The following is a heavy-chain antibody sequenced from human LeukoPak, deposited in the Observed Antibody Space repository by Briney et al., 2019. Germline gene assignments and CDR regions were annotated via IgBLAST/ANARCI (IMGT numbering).Heavy chain of an antibody. CDR2: IKQDGNEE. CDR1: GFSFGSYW. D-gene: IGHD2-21*01. V-gene: IGHV3-7*01. J-gene: IGHJ4*02. CDR3: ATDLGHSIHYFVS. Sequence: GGSLRLSRAASGFSFGSYWMSWVRQAPGKGLEWVANIKQDGNEEFYVDSVKGRFTISRDNGKNSLYLHMHSLGAEDTAVYYCATDLGHSIHYFVSWGQGTLVTVSS.